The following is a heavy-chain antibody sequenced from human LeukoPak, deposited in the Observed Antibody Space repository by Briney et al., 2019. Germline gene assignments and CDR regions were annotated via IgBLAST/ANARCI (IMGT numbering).Heavy chain of an antibody. V-gene: IGHV4-59*01. D-gene: IGHD3-22*01. CDR1: GGSISSYY. Sequence: SETLSFTCTVSGGSISSYYWVWLPQPPGQGLEGIGNIYYSGSTNYNPSLKSRITISVDTSKNQFSLKLSSVTAADTAVYYCARVGGYYDSSGYYYYDYYYYYMDVWGKGTTVTVSS. CDR3: ARVGGYYDSSGYYYYDYYYYYMDV. CDR2: IYYSGST. J-gene: IGHJ6*03.